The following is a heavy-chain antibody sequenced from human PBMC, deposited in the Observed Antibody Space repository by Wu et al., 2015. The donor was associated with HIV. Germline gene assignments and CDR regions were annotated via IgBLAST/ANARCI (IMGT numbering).Heavy chain of an antibody. CDR1: EYIFIRHD. V-gene: IGHV1-8*01. D-gene: IGHD1-1*01. CDR2: MNPRHGGS. CDR3: AVATTNAFDI. Sequence: VQPGVEVKQPGADVKVSCEIPEYIFIRHDVNWLRQASGRGLEWLGWMNPRHGGSGILEKLRDRAMMTSKSDIKTAYLELRGLSPDDAAVYFCAVATTNAFDIWGPGTNVIVSS. J-gene: IGHJ3*02.